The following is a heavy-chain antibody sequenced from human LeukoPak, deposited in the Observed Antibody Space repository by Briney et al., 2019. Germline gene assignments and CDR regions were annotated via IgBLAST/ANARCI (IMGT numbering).Heavy chain of an antibody. CDR3: AKDPVVGKHGGNFGAAY. J-gene: IGHJ4*02. D-gene: IGHD4-23*01. V-gene: IGHV3-30-3*02. Sequence: GGSLRLSFAASGFPFSAYAIHGVRRAPGKGLGWVAVITNDESNKYYADSVKGRFTISRDNSKNALYLQMNSLRTDDTAMYYCAKDPVVGKHGGNFGAAYWGQGTLVTVSS. CDR2: ITNDESNK. CDR1: GFPFSAYA.